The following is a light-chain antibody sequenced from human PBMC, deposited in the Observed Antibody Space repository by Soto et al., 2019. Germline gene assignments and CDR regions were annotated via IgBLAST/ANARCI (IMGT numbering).Light chain of an antibody. J-gene: IGKJ2*01. CDR3: QQSYSTPYT. Sequence: DIQMTQSPSSLSASVGDRVTITCRASQSISSYLNWYQQKPGKAPKLLIYAASSLQSGVPSRFSGSESGTDYTLTISSLQPEDFATCYSQQSYSTPYTFGQGTKLEIK. V-gene: IGKV1-39*01. CDR2: AAS. CDR1: QSISSY.